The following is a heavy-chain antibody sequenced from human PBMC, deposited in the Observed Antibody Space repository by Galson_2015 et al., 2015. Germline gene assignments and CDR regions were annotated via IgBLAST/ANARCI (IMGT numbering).Heavy chain of an antibody. J-gene: IGHJ5*02. CDR2: INPNSGGT. V-gene: IGHV1-2*04. Sequence: SVKVSCKASGYTFTGYYMHWVRQAPGQGLEWMGWINPNSGGTNYAQKFQGWVTMTRDTSISTAYMELSRLRSDDTAVYYCARGGSLGFGELLFWIDPWGQGTLVTVSS. D-gene: IGHD3-10*01. CDR3: ARGGSLGFGELLFWIDP. CDR1: GYTFTGYY.